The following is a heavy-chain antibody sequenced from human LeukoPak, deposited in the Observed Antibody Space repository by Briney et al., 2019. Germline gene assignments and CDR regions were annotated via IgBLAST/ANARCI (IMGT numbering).Heavy chain of an antibody. V-gene: IGHV3-30*04. Sequence: GGSLRLSCAASGFTFSNYAIHWVRQAPGKGLEWVAVISYDGSNKYYADSVKGRFTISRDNAKNTLYLQMNSLRAEETAVYYCARVMYYYHSSGSIAVYYFDYWGQGTLVTVSS. D-gene: IGHD3-22*01. CDR1: GFTFSNYA. J-gene: IGHJ4*02. CDR3: ARVMYYYHSSGSIAVYYFDY. CDR2: ISYDGSNK.